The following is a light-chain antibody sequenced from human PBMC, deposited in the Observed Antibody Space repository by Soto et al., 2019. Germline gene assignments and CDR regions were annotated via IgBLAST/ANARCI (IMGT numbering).Light chain of an antibody. CDR3: SSYTGSSTPV. J-gene: IGLJ3*02. V-gene: IGLV2-14*01. CDR2: EVS. Sequence: QSALTQPASVSGSPGQSITISCTGTSSGVGGYNYVSWYQHHPGKAPKLMIYEVSNRPSGVSNRFSGSKSGNTASLTISGLQAEDEADYYCSSYTGSSTPVFGGGTKLTVL. CDR1: SSGVGGYNY.